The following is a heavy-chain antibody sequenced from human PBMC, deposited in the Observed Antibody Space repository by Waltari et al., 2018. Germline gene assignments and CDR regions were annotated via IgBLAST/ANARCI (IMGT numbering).Heavy chain of an antibody. V-gene: IGHV4-59*12. CDR1: GGSFSDYY. Sequence: QLQLEESGPGLVKPSETLSLTCAVSGGSFSDYYWGWIRQPPGKGLEWIGYISASSGTPDYNPALTSRVTISRDTSTNQFSLKLRSVTAADTAVYYCARNNYGGYWYFDLWGPGTPLTISS. D-gene: IGHD2-15*01. J-gene: IGHJ2*01. CDR3: ARNNYGGYWYFDL. CDR2: ISASSGTP.